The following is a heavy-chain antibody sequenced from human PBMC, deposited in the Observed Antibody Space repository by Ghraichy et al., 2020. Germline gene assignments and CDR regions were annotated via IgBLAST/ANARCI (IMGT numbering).Heavy chain of an antibody. CDR1: GFTFGGYL. CDR2: IKQDGGGK. Sequence: GGSLRLSCAASGFTFGGYLMHWVRHAPGKGLEWVANIKQDGGGKDYVDSVKGRFTISRDNARKSLYLQMNSLRAEDTAVYYCARDYSSSSSDYWGQGTLVTVSS. J-gene: IGHJ4*02. V-gene: IGHV3-7*01. CDR3: ARDYSSSSSDY. D-gene: IGHD6-6*01.